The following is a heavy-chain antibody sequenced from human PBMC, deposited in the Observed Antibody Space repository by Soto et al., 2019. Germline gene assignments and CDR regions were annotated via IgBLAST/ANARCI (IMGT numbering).Heavy chain of an antibody. CDR3: ARDDATYCGGDCYRYFYYGMDV. J-gene: IGHJ6*02. D-gene: IGHD2-21*02. Sequence: RASGKVSCEASEGTCSNHAISWVRQAPGQGLEWVGGIIPMFPTADYAQRFQGRVTITADDSTTTVYMELSGLRSEDTAMYYCARDDATYCGGDCYRYFYYGMDVWGQGTTVPVSS. V-gene: IGHV1-69*13. CDR1: EGTCSNHA. CDR2: IIPMFPTA.